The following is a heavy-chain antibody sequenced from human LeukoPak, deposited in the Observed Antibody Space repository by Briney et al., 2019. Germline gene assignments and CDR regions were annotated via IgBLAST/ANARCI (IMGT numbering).Heavy chain of an antibody. V-gene: IGHV3-23*01. CDR3: AKKWGVVIRKSDAFDI. Sequence: GGSLRLSCAASGFTFSSYAMSWVRQAPGKGLEWVSAISGSGGSTYYADSVKGRFTISRDNSKNTLYLQMNSLRAEDTAVYYCAKKWGVVIRKSDAFDIWGQGTMVTVSS. J-gene: IGHJ3*02. CDR2: ISGSGGST. CDR1: GFTFSSYA. D-gene: IGHD3-3*01.